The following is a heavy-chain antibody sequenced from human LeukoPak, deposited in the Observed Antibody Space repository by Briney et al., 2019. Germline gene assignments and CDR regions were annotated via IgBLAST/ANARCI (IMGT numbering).Heavy chain of an antibody. Sequence: PGGSLRLSCAVSGFRVSDYYMSWVRQAPGKGLEWVGLIRDSGGAFYADFARGRFAISRDESENTLYLQMNSLRVADTAVYFCARDRAANQDWVEFDPWGQGTPVIVSS. CDR2: IRDSGGA. J-gene: IGHJ5*02. CDR1: GFRVSDYY. CDR3: ARDRAANQDWVEFDP. V-gene: IGHV3-66*03. D-gene: IGHD3/OR15-3a*01.